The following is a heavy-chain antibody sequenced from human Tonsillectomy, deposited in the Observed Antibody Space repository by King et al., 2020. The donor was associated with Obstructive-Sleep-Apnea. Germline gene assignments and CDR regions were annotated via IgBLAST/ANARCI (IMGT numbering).Heavy chain of an antibody. CDR3: ARGWNDILTGSNGLDV. CDR1: GDSFSGYY. D-gene: IGHD3-9*01. V-gene: IGHV4-34*01. J-gene: IGHJ6*02. Sequence: VQLQQWGAGLLKPSETLSLSCAVYGDSFSGYYWSWIRQPPGKGLEWIGEINHRGSTNYNPSLKSRVTISVDTSKNQVSLKLTSVTAADTAVYYCARGWNDILTGSNGLDVWGQGTAVTVSS. CDR2: INHRGST.